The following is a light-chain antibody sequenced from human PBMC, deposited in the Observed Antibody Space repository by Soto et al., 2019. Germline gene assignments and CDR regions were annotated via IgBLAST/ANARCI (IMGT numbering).Light chain of an antibody. Sequence: DIQMTQSPSSLSASVGDRVTITCRASQSISSYLNWYQQKPGKAPNLLIYAASRLQSGVPSSFSGSGSGTDFTLTISSLQPEDFANYYWQQSYSTPTFGQGTKLEIK. CDR3: QQSYSTPT. CDR2: AAS. J-gene: IGKJ2*01. CDR1: QSISSY. V-gene: IGKV1-39*01.